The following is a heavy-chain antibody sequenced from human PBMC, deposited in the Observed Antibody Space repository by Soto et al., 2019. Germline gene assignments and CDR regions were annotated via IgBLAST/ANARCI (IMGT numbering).Heavy chain of an antibody. V-gene: IGHV4-34*01. CDR3: ARAFVVVPAANFNWFDP. J-gene: IGHJ5*02. Sequence: ETLSLTCAVYGGSFGGYYWSWIRQPPGKGLEWIGEINHSGSTNYNPSLKSRVTISVDTSKNQFSLKLSSVTAADTAVYYCARAFVVVPAANFNWFDPWGQGTLVTVSS. CDR1: GGSFGGYY. D-gene: IGHD2-2*01. CDR2: INHSGST.